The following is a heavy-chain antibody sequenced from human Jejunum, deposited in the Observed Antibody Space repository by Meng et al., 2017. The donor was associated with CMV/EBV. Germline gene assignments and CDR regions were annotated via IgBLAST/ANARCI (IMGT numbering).Heavy chain of an antibody. D-gene: IGHD3-10*01. CDR2: ISGSGGST. J-gene: IGHJ3*02. CDR3: AKDRSGRFYYPEAFDI. Sequence: TFRMYAMTWVRQAPGKGLEWVSCISGSGGSTYYAESVKGRFTISRDNSKNTLYLEMNTLRAEDTGVYYCAKDRSGRFYYPEAFDIWGRGTMVTVSS. V-gene: IGHV3-23*01. CDR1: TFRMYA.